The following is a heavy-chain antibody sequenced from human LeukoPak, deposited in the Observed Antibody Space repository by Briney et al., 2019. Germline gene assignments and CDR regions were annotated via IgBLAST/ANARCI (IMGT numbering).Heavy chain of an antibody. V-gene: IGHV4-38-2*02. CDR2: IYHSGST. CDR3: ARDAPGSDGYYFDY. D-gene: IGHD1-26*01. J-gene: IGHJ4*02. Sequence: SETLSLTCTVSGYSISSGYYWGWIRQPPGKGLEWIGSIYHSGSTYYNPSLKSRVTMSVDTSKNQFSLKLSSVTAADTAVYYCARDAPGSDGYYFDYWGQGTLVTVSS. CDR1: GYSISSGYY.